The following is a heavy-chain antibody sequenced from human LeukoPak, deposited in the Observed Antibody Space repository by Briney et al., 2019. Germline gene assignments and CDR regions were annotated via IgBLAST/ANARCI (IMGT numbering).Heavy chain of an antibody. CDR1: GYTFTSYA. D-gene: IGHD1-26*01. V-gene: IGHV1-3*01. CDR3: ARDYSGSYLEGGWFDP. Sequence: ASVKVSCKASGYTFTSYAIHWVRQAPGQRLEWMGWINAGNGNTKYSQKFQGRVTITRDTSASTAYMELSSLRSEDTAVYYCARDYSGSYLEGGWFDPWGQGTLVTVSS. J-gene: IGHJ5*02. CDR2: INAGNGNT.